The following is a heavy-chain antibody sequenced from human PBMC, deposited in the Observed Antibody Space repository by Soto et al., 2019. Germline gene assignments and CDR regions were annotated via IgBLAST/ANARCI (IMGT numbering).Heavy chain of an antibody. Sequence: GGSLRLSCAASGFTFSDHFMDWVRQAPGKGLEWVGRTRNKVYSYTTEYAASVRGRFTISRDDSRNSLYLQMNSLKTEDTAMYYCARIHGNTYQFEYWGQGALVTVSS. CDR1: GFTFSDHF. CDR2: TRNKVYSYTT. V-gene: IGHV3-72*01. D-gene: IGHD2-2*01. J-gene: IGHJ4*02. CDR3: ARIHGNTYQFEY.